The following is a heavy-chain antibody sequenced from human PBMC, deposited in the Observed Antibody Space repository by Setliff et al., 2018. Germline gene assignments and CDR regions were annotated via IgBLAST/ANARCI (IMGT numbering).Heavy chain of an antibody. CDR1: GYTFTGYY. J-gene: IGHJ4*02. V-gene: IGHV1-69*13. Sequence: SVKVSCKASGYTFTGYYMHWVRQAPGQGLEWMGGIIPIFGTANYAHKFQGRVTITADESTSTAYMELSSLRSEDTAVYYCARLLPLVGPGGPFDYWGQGTLVTVSS. CDR2: IIPIFGTA. D-gene: IGHD3-16*01. CDR3: ARLLPLVGPGGPFDY.